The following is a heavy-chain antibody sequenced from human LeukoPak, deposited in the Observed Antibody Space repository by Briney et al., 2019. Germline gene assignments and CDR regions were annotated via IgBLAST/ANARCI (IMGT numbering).Heavy chain of an antibody. D-gene: IGHD6-13*01. CDR1: GFMFSASS. J-gene: IGHJ4*02. V-gene: IGHV3-21*01. CDR3: ARSSSIWWYFDQ. Sequence: GGSLRLSCATSGFMFSASSMNWARQAPGKGLEWVSSITSSSDNINYADSVKGRFTISRDNAKNSLYLQMNSLRAEDTAVYYCARSSSIWWYFDQWGQGTLVTVSS. CDR2: ITSSSDNI.